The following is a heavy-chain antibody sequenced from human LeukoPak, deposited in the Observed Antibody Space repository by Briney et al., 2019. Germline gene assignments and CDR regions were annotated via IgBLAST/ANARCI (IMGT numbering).Heavy chain of an antibody. D-gene: IGHD3-3*01. CDR1: GYTFTGYY. CDR3: AVFGVLTGFDY. CDR2: INPNNGGT. V-gene: IGHV1-2*02. Sequence: GASVKVSCKASGYTFTGYYMHWVRQAPGQGLEWMGWINPNNGGTNYAQKFQGRVTMTRDTSISTAYMELSRLRSDDTAVFYCAVFGVLTGFDYWGQGTLVTVSS. J-gene: IGHJ4*02.